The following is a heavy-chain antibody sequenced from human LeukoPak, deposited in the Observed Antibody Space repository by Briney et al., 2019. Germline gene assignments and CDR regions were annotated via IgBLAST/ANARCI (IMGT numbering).Heavy chain of an antibody. D-gene: IGHD6-19*01. J-gene: IGHJ4*02. CDR3: ARALAGRFDY. Sequence: GGSLRLSCAASGFTFSTYAMTWVRQAPGKGLEWVSAINDGGGYTYYVDSVKGRFTISRDNSKNTLYLQMDSLRAEDTAVYYCARALAGRFDYWGQGTLVTVSS. CDR2: INDGGGYT. V-gene: IGHV3-23*01. CDR1: GFTFSTYA.